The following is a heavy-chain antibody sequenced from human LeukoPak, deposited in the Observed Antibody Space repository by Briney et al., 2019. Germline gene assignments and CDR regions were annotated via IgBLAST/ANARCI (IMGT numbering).Heavy chain of an antibody. CDR2: VYYSGST. CDR1: GGSISPYY. D-gene: IGHD4-17*01. J-gene: IGHJ4*02. CDR3: ARRTVSYGYYSY. Sequence: SETLSLTCTVSGGSISPYYWSWIRQPPGKGLEWIGYVYYSGSTTYNPSLRSRVTISVDTSKDQFSLKLTSVTAADTAVYYCARRTVSYGYYSYWGQGTLVTVSS. V-gene: IGHV4-59*01.